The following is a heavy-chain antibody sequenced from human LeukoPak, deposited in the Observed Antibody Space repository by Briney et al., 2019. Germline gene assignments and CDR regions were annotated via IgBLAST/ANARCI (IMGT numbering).Heavy chain of an antibody. Sequence: SETLSLTCAVYGGSFSGYCWSWIRQPPGKGLEWIGEINHSGSTNYNPSLKSRVTISVDTSKNQFSLKLSSVTAADTAVYYCARAPGGYSYGSYYYYYGMDVWGQGTTVTVSS. CDR1: GGSFSGYC. J-gene: IGHJ6*02. D-gene: IGHD5-18*01. CDR2: INHSGST. CDR3: ARAPGGYSYGSYYYYYGMDV. V-gene: IGHV4-34*01.